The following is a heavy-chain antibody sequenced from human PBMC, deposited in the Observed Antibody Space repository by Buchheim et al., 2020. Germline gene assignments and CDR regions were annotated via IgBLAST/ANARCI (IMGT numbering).Heavy chain of an antibody. J-gene: IGHJ6*02. Sequence: EVQLVESGGGLVQPGGSLRLSCAASGFTFSSYWINWVRQAPGKGLEWVANIKQDGSDKHYVDSVKGRFTISRDNAKNSVYLQMNSLRAEDTAVYYCARDIVVVPAAMPPTSYGMDVWGQGTT. V-gene: IGHV3-7*03. CDR2: IKQDGSDK. CDR3: ARDIVVVPAAMPPTSYGMDV. CDR1: GFTFSSYW. D-gene: IGHD2-2*01.